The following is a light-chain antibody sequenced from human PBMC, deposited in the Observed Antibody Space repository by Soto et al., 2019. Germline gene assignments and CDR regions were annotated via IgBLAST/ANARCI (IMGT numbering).Light chain of an antibody. Sequence: QSVLTQPASVSGSPGQSITISCTGTSSDVGSHNLVSWYQQYPGKVPKLIIFEASERPSGVSNRFSGSKSGSTASLTISGLQAEDEADYYCCSNAAGSTYVFGSGTKVTVL. CDR1: SSDVGSHNL. V-gene: IGLV2-23*01. CDR3: CSNAAGSTYV. J-gene: IGLJ1*01. CDR2: EAS.